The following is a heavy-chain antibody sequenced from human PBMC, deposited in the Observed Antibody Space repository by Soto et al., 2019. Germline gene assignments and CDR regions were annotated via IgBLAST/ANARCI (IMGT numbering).Heavy chain of an antibody. CDR2: IYYSGST. CDR3: ARGIEGWYQGRYYYGMDV. V-gene: IGHV4-61*01. D-gene: IGHD6-19*01. CDR1: GGSVSSGSYY. J-gene: IGHJ6*02. Sequence: QVQLQESGPGLVKPSETLSLTCTVSGGSVSSGSYYWSWIRQPPGKGLEWIGYIYYSGSTNYNPSLKSRVTISVDTSKNQFSPKLSSVTAADTAVYSCARGIEGWYQGRYYYGMDVWGQGTTVTVSS.